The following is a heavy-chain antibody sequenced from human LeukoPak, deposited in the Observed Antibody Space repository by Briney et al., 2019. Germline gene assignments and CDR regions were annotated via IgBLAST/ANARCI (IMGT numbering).Heavy chain of an antibody. D-gene: IGHD3-10*02. CDR1: GGTLGSYA. V-gene: IGHV1-69*04. CDR3: ARGDSVLQY. CDR2: IVPLLGVP. Sequence: ASVKVSCKPSGGTLGSYAVNWVRQAPGQGLEWVGKIVPLLGVPKYAQKFQERVTITADKSTSTAYMELSSLTSDDTAVYYCARGDSVLQYWGPGTLVTVSS. J-gene: IGHJ4*02.